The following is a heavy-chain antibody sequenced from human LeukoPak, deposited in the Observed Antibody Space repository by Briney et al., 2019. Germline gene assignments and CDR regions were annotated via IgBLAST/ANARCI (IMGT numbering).Heavy chain of an antibody. Sequence: GGSLRLSCAASELTVSSNCMTWVRQAPGKGLEWVSFIYSDGSTYYADSVKGRFTISRDNSKNTLYLQMNSLRAEDTALYFCAQWSRYFDYWGQGTLVTVSS. CDR2: IYSDGST. D-gene: IGHD1-26*01. CDR1: ELTVSSNC. J-gene: IGHJ4*02. CDR3: AQWSRYFDY. V-gene: IGHV3-53*01.